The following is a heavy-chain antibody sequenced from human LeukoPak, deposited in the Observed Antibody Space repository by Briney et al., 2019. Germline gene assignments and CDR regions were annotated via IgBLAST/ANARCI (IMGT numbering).Heavy chain of an antibody. CDR2: ISYDGSNK. Sequence: GGSLRLSCAASGFTFSSYAVHWVRQAPGKGLEWVAVISYDGSNKYYADSVKGRFTISRDNSKNTLYLQMNSLRAEDTAVYYCARDAGYGGNSDFWGQGTLVTVSS. D-gene: IGHD4-23*01. J-gene: IGHJ4*02. CDR1: GFTFSSYA. CDR3: ARDAGYGGNSDF. V-gene: IGHV3-30*04.